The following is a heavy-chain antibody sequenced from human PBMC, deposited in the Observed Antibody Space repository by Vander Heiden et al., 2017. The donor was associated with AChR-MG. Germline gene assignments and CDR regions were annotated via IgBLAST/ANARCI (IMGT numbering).Heavy chain of an antibody. CDR1: GGSFSGYY. V-gene: IGHV4-34*01. Sequence: QVQLQQWGAGLLKPSETLSLTCAVYGGSFSGYYWSWIRQPPGKGLEWIGEINHSGSTNYNPSLKSRVTISVDTSKNHFSLKLISVTAADTAVYYCARGEIGDILTGYTWFDPWGQGTLVTVSS. D-gene: IGHD3-9*01. CDR3: ARGEIGDILTGYTWFDP. CDR2: INHSGST. J-gene: IGHJ5*02.